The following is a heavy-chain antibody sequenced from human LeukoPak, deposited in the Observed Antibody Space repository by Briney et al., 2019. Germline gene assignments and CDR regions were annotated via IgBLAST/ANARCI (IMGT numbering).Heavy chain of an antibody. D-gene: IGHD3-9*01. J-gene: IGHJ4*02. CDR2: IIPIFGTA. V-gene: IGHV1-69*13. CDR3: ASARPYYDILTGYYN. Sequence: SVKVSCKASGGTFSSYAISWVRQAPGQGLEWMGGIIPIFGTANCAQKFQGRVTIIADESTSTAYMELSSLRSEDTAVYYCASARPYYDILTGYYNWGQGTLVTVSS. CDR1: GGTFSSYA.